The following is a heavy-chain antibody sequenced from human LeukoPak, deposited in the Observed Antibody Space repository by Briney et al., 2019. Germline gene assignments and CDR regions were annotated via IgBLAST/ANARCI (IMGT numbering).Heavy chain of an antibody. CDR1: GYTFTSYY. Sequence: ASVKVSCTTSGYTFTSYYMHWVRQATGQGLEWMGIINPSGGSTSYAQKFQGRVTMTRDTSTSTVYMELSSLRSEDTAVYYCAIGNWGYYFDYWGQGTLVTVSS. CDR3: AIGNWGYYFDY. V-gene: IGHV1-46*01. CDR2: INPSGGST. D-gene: IGHD7-27*01. J-gene: IGHJ4*02.